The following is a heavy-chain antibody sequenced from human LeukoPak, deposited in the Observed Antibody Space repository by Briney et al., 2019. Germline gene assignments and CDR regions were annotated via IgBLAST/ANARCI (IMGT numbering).Heavy chain of an antibody. V-gene: IGHV3-74*01. CDR2: TNSDGSST. CDR3: AREDMGANMLTDY. J-gene: IGHJ4*02. Sequence: GGSLRLSCAASGFTFTTYWMHWVRQAPGKGLVWVSRTNSDGSSTTYADSVKGRFTVSRDNAKNTLYLQMNGLRAEDTAVYYCAREDMGANMLTDYWGQGTLVTVSS. D-gene: IGHD1-26*01. CDR1: GFTFTTYW.